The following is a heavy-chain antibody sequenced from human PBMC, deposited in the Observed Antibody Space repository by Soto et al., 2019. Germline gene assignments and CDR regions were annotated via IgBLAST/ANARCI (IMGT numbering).Heavy chain of an antibody. J-gene: IGHJ4*02. CDR3: ARDLGQQLFDY. CDR1: GYTFTSYG. Sequence: QVQLVQSGAEVKKPGASVKVSCKASGYTFTSYGISWVRQAPGQGLEWMGWFSAYNGNKKYAQKLQGRVSMTTDTSASTAYMELRSLRSADTAVYYCARDLGQQLFDYWGQGTLVTVSS. CDR2: FSAYNGNK. D-gene: IGHD6-13*01. V-gene: IGHV1-18*01.